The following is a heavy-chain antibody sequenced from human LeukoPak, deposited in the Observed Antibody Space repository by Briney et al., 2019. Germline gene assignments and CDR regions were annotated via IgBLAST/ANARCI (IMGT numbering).Heavy chain of an antibody. Sequence: GASVKVSCKASGGTFSSYAISWVRQAPGQGLEWMGGIIPIFGTANYAQKFQGRVTITADKSTSTAYMELSSLRSEDTAVYYCAREDTAIVYYGMDVWGQGTTVTVSS. V-gene: IGHV1-69*06. J-gene: IGHJ6*02. CDR1: GGTFSSYA. CDR2: IIPIFGTA. CDR3: AREDTAIVYYGMDV. D-gene: IGHD5-18*01.